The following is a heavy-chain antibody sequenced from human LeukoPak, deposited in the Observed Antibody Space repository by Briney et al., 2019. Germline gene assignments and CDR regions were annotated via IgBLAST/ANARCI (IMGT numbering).Heavy chain of an antibody. Sequence: KTSETLSLTCAVSGGSISSSNWWSWVRPPPGKGLEWIGEIYHSGSTNYNPSLKSRVTISVDKSKNQFSLKLSSVTAADTAVYYCARVTPSDPGWFDPWGQGTLVTVSS. CDR2: IYHSGST. V-gene: IGHV4-4*02. CDR1: GGSISSSNW. CDR3: ARVTPSDPGWFDP. J-gene: IGHJ5*02.